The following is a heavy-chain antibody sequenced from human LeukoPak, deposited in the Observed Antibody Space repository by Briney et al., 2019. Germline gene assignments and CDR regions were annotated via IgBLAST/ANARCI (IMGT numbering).Heavy chain of an antibody. Sequence: KPSETLSLTCTVSGGSVSSSSYYWGWIRQPPGKGLEWIGSIYYSGSTYYNPSLQSRVTISVDTSKNQFSLKLSSVTAADTAVYYCARDVITYYYYMDVWGKGTTVTVSS. J-gene: IGHJ6*03. V-gene: IGHV4-39*07. CDR1: GGSVSSSSYY. CDR2: IYYSGST. CDR3: ARDVITYYYYMDV. D-gene: IGHD1-14*01.